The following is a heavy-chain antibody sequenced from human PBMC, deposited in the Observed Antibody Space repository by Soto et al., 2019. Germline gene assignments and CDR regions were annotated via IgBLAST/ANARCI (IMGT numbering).Heavy chain of an antibody. CDR1: GFTFSSYA. J-gene: IGHJ6*03. CDR2: ISGSGGST. D-gene: IGHD6-25*01. V-gene: IGHV3-23*01. CDR3: AKVTGYTVDYYMDV. Sequence: GGSLRLSCAASGFTFSSYAMSWVRQAPGKGLEWVSAISGSGGSTYYADSVKGRFTISRDNSKNTLYLQMNSLRAEDTAVYYCAKVTGYTVDYYMDVWGKGTTVTVSS.